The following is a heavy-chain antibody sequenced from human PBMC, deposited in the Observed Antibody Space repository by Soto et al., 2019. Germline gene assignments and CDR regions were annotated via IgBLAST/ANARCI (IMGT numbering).Heavy chain of an antibody. D-gene: IGHD2-2*01. V-gene: IGHV1-69*12. J-gene: IGHJ6*02. CDR1: GGTFSSYA. CDR3: ASLNPLVPAAQNGMDV. CDR2: IIPIFGTA. Sequence: QVQLVQSGAGVKKPGSSVKVSCKASGGTFSSYAISWVRQAPGQGLEWMGGIIPIFGTANYAQKFQGRVTITADESTSTAYMELSSLRSEDTAVYYCASLNPLVPAAQNGMDVWGQGTTVTVSS.